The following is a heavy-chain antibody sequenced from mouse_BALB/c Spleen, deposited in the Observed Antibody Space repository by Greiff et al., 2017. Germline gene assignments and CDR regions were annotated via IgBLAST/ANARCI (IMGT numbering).Heavy chain of an antibody. J-gene: IGHJ3*01. Sequence: QVQLQQSGAELVRPGVSVKISCKGSGYTFTDYAMHWVKQSHAKSLEWIGVISTYYGDASYNQKFKGKATMTVDKSSSTAYMELARLTSEDSAIYYCAREGAYYGNYWFAYWGQGTLVTVSA. CDR1: GYTFTDYA. CDR3: AREGAYYGNYWFAY. D-gene: IGHD2-10*01. V-gene: IGHV1S137*01. CDR2: ISTYYGDA.